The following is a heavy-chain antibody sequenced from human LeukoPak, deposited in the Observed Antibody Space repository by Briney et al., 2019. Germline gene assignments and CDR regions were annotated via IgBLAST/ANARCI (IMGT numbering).Heavy chain of an antibody. Sequence: GASVKVSCKASGYTFTSYDINWVRQATGQGLEWMGWMNPNSGNTGYAQKFQGRVTMTRNTSISTAYMELSSLRSEDTAVYYCARVPGPYYYYYMDVWDKGTTVTISS. CDR1: GYTFTSYD. V-gene: IGHV1-8*01. CDR3: ARVPGPYYYYYMDV. D-gene: IGHD1-1*01. CDR2: MNPNSGNT. J-gene: IGHJ6*03.